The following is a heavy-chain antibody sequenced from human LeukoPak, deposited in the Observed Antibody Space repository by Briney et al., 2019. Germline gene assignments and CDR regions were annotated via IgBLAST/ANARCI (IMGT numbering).Heavy chain of an antibody. Sequence: PGGSLRLSCAASGFTFSSSWMSWVRQAPGKGLEWVANIKQDGSEKYYVDSVKGQFTISRDNAKNSLYLQMHSLRAEDTAFYYCARALYSNRWYYFEYWGQGILVTVSS. D-gene: IGHD6-13*01. J-gene: IGHJ4*02. CDR3: ARALYSNRWYYFEY. CDR2: IKQDGSEK. V-gene: IGHV3-7*03. CDR1: GFTFSSSW.